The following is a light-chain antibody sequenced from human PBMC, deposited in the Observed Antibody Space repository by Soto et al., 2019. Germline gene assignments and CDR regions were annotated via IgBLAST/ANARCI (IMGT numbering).Light chain of an antibody. CDR2: EVT. J-gene: IGLJ2*01. Sequence: QSALTQPPSASGSLGQSVTISCTGTSSDVGGYNYVSWHQQHPGKAPKVMIYEVTKRPPGVPDRFSGSKSGNTASLTVSGLQAEDEADYYCSSFADGGKPVLLGGGTKLTVL. V-gene: IGLV2-8*01. CDR1: SSDVGGYNY. CDR3: SSFADGGKPVL.